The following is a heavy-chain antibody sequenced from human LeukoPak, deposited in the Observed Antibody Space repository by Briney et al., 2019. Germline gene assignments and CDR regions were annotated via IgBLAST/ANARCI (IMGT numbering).Heavy chain of an antibody. J-gene: IGHJ5*02. CDR1: GGSFSGYY. CDR2: INHSGST. CDR3: ARTINVLLWFGESTRVGWFDP. Sequence: SETLSLTCAVYGGSFSGYYWSWIRQPPGKGLEWIGEINHSGSTNYNPSLKSRVTISVDTSKNQFSLKLSSVTAADTAVYYCARTINVLLWFGESTRVGWFDPWGQGTLVTASS. V-gene: IGHV4-34*01. D-gene: IGHD3-10*01.